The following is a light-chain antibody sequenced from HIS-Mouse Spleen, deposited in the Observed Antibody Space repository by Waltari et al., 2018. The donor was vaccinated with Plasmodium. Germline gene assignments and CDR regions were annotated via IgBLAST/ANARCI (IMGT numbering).Light chain of an antibody. J-gene: IGLJ3*02. CDR2: EDS. CDR3: YSTDSSGNHRV. CDR1: ALPNTA. V-gene: IGLV3-10*01. Sequence: SYELPQPPSVSVSPGQTARITYSGDALPNTAASWYQQKSGQAPVLGSYEDSKRPSGIPERFSGSSSGTMATLTISGAQVEDEADYYCYSTDSSGNHRVFGGGTKLTVL.